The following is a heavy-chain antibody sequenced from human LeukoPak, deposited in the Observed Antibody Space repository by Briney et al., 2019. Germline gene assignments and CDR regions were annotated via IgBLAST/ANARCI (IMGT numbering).Heavy chain of an antibody. V-gene: IGHV3-21*01. Sequence: PGGSLRLSCAASEFTFRTYSMNWVRQAPGKGLEWVSSIDSSSAYIYYADSVKGRFTISRDNAKNSLYLQMNSLRAEDTAVYYCAELGITMIGGVWGKGTTVTISS. D-gene: IGHD3-10*02. J-gene: IGHJ6*04. CDR2: IDSSSAYI. CDR1: EFTFRTYS. CDR3: AELGITMIGGV.